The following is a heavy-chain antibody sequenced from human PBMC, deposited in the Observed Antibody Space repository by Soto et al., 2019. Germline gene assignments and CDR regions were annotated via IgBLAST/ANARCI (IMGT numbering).Heavy chain of an antibody. Sequence: QVQLQESGPGLVKPSETLSLTCTVSGGSVSSDSYYWNWVRQPPGKGLEWIGYIYYNGVTNYIPSXXXRXXISLDTSKNQVFLRLRSVTAADTAFYYCTRGVAAAGGGSDYWGQGILVTVSS. CDR3: TRGVAAAGGGSDY. J-gene: IGHJ4*02. V-gene: IGHV4-61*01. CDR2: IYYNGVT. D-gene: IGHD6-13*01. CDR1: GGSVSSDSYY.